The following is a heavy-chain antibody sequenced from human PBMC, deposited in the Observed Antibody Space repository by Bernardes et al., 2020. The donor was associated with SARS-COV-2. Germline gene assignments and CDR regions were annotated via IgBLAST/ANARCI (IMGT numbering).Heavy chain of an antibody. D-gene: IGHD5-12*01. V-gene: IGHV3-23*01. CDR3: AKSPRSGYDYSDY. CDR1: GFTFSQNA. J-gene: IGHJ4*02. Sequence: GGSLRLSCVASGFTFSQNAMTWVRQVPGKGLEWVSAISGSGGSTYYADSVKGRFTISRDNSKNTLYLQMNSLRAEDTAVYYCAKSPRSGYDYSDYWGQGTLVTVSS. CDR2: ISGSGGST.